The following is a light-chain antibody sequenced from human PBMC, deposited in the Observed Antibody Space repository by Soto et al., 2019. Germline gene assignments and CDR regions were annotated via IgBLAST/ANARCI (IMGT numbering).Light chain of an antibody. CDR1: SSDVGAYDF. CDR2: EVS. J-gene: IGLJ1*01. Sequence: QSALTQPASVSGSPGQSITISCTGTSSDVGAYDFVSWYQQHPDKAPKLLIYEVSYWPSGVSTRFSGSKSVNTATLTISGLQAEDEADYYCASHTSSSTRVFGTGTKVTVL. V-gene: IGLV2-14*03. CDR3: ASHTSSSTRV.